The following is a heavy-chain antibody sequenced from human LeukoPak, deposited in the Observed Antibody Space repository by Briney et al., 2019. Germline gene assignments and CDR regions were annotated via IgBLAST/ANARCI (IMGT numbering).Heavy chain of an antibody. Sequence: GGSLRLSCAASGFTLSGSAMHWVRQASGKGLEWVGRIRSKANSYATAYGASVKGRFTISRDTSEGTVYLQMDSLRPEDTAVYYCATDGYHYFDYWGQGTLVTVSS. CDR1: GFTLSGSA. CDR3: ATDGYHYFDY. D-gene: IGHD5-24*01. CDR2: IRSKANSYAT. V-gene: IGHV3-73*01. J-gene: IGHJ4*02.